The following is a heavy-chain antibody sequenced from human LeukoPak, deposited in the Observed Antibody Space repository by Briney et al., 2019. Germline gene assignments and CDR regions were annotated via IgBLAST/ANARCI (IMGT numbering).Heavy chain of an antibody. CDR3: ARDRIAAAPNWFDP. CDR1: GFTFSSYA. D-gene: IGHD6-13*01. J-gene: IGHJ5*02. CDR2: ISYDGSNK. V-gene: IGHV3-30-3*01. Sequence: GRSLRLSCAASGFTFSSYAMHWVRQAPGKGLEWVAVISYDGSNKYYADSVKGRFTISRDNSKNTLYLQMNSLRAEDTAVYYCARDRIAAAPNWFDPWGQGTLVTVSS.